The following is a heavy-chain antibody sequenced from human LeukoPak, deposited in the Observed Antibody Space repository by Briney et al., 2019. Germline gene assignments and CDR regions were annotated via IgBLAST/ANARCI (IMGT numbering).Heavy chain of an antibody. V-gene: IGHV1-2*02. CDR1: GYTFSGYY. Sequence: ASVTVSCKASGYTFSGYYMHWVRQAPGQGLEWMGWINPNSGGTNYAQKFQGRVTMTRDTSISTAYMELSRLRSDDTAVYYCARGGCSSTSCYLSWPWADTWGQGTLVTVSS. CDR2: INPNSGGT. CDR3: ARGGCSSTSCYLSWPWADT. J-gene: IGHJ5*02. D-gene: IGHD2-2*01.